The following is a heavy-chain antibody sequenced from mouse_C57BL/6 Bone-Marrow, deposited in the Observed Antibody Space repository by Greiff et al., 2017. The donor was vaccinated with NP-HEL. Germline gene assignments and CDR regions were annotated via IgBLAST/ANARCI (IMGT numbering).Heavy chain of an antibody. V-gene: IGHV1-82*01. CDR1: GYAFSSSW. Sequence: QVQLQQSGPELVKPGASVKISCKASGYAFSSSWMNWVKQRPGKGLEWIGRIYPGDGDTNYNGKFKGKATLTADKSSSTAYMQLSSLTSEDSAVYFCARSRPFMVLYAMDYWGQGTSVTVSS. CDR3: ARSRPFMVLYAMDY. D-gene: IGHD2-2*01. CDR2: IYPGDGDT. J-gene: IGHJ4*01.